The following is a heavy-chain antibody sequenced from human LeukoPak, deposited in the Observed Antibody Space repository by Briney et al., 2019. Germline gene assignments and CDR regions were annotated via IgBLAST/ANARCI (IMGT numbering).Heavy chain of an antibody. V-gene: IGHV3-21*06. Sequence: GGSLRLSCAASGFTFSSYSMNWVRQAPGKGLEWVSSISSSSSYIYYADSVKGRFTISRDNAKNSLYLQMNSLRAEDTAVYYCARAGSGRSPDWFDPWGQGTLVTVSS. D-gene: IGHD1-26*01. CDR2: ISSSSSYI. J-gene: IGHJ5*02. CDR3: ARAGSGRSPDWFDP. CDR1: GFTFSSYS.